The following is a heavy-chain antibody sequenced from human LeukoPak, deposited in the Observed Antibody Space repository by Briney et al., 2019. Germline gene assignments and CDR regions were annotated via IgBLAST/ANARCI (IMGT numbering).Heavy chain of an antibody. Sequence: GGSLRLSCAASGFTFSSYAMHWVRQAPGKGLEWVAVISYDGSNKYYADSVKGRFTISRDNSKNTLYLQMNSLRAEDTAVYYCARDQWGIVVVTGIGCVDYWGQGTLVTVSS. CDR3: ARDQWGIVVVTGIGCVDY. V-gene: IGHV3-30*04. CDR2: ISYDGSNK. D-gene: IGHD2-21*02. CDR1: GFTFSSYA. J-gene: IGHJ4*02.